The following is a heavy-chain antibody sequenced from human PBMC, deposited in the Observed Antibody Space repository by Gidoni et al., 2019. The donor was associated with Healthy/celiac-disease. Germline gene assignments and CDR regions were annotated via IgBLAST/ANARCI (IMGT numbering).Heavy chain of an antibody. V-gene: IGHV5-10-1*03. J-gene: IGHJ4*02. D-gene: IGHD3-22*01. CDR2: IVPSDSNT. CDR1: GYSFPSYW. CDR3: ARQDSSGYYYPFDY. Sequence: EVQLVQSGAEVTRPGGSLRLSCKGSGYSFPSYWISWVRQLPGQGLEWMGRIVPSDSNTNYSPTFQGQVTITADKSTSTAYLQWRSLKSSDTAMYYCARQDSSGYYYPFDYWGQGTLVTVSS.